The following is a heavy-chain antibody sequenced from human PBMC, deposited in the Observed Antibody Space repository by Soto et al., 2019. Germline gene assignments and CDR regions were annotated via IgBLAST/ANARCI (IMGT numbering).Heavy chain of an antibody. D-gene: IGHD6-19*01. CDR2: ISPYSGNT. Sequence: GASVKVSCKASGYTFTSYGMNWVRQAPGQGLEWMGWISPYSGNTSYAQKFQGRVTMTRNTSISTAYMELSSLRSEDTAVYYCARCIAVAGRLCAFDIWGQGTMVTVSS. V-gene: IGHV1-8*01. J-gene: IGHJ3*02. CDR3: ARCIAVAGRLCAFDI. CDR1: GYTFTSYG.